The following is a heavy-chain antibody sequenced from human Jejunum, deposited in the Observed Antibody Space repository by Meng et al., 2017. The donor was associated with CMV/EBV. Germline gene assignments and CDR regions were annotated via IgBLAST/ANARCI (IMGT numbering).Heavy chain of an antibody. D-gene: IGHD6-25*01. CDR1: GGSITDYY. J-gene: IGHJ4*02. CDR3: ARAAVDTGDFDL. Sequence: QVQRQGSGPGLVKPSETLSLTCTVSGGSITDYYWSWIRQPAGKRLEWIGRFYYTGSTNYNPSLENRVTMSLDTSKNRFSLNLSSVTAADTAVYYCARAAVDTGDFDLWGLGILVTVSS. CDR2: FYYTGST. V-gene: IGHV4-4*07.